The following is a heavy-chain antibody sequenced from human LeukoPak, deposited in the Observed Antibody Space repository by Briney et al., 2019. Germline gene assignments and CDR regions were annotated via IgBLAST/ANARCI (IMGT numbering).Heavy chain of an antibody. V-gene: IGHV1-2*02. CDR1: GYTFTGYY. CDR3: ARDRSGRGAAAGVGH. CDR2: INPNSGGT. D-gene: IGHD6-13*01. J-gene: IGHJ4*02. Sequence: ASVKVSCKASGYTFTGYYMHWVRQAPGQGLEWMGWINPNSGGTNYAQKLQGRVTMTTDTSTSTAYMELRSLRSDDTAVYYCARDRSGRGAAAGVGHWGQGTLVTVSS.